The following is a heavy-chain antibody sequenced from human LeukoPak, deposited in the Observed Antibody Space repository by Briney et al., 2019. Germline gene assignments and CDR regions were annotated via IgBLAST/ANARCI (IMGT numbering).Heavy chain of an antibody. CDR3: ARDGGPTLAAAGTLY. Sequence: GGSLRLSCAASGFTFSSYWMSWVRQAPGKGLEWVANINQDGSAKYYVGSVKGRFTISRDNAKNSLYLQMNSLRAEDTAVYYCARDGGPTLAAAGTLYWSQGTLVTVSS. V-gene: IGHV3-7*01. CDR1: GFTFSSYW. CDR2: INQDGSAK. J-gene: IGHJ4*02. D-gene: IGHD6-13*01.